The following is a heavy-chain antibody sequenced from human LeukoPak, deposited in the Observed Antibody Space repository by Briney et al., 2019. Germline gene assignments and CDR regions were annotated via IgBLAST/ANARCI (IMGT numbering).Heavy chain of an antibody. Sequence: ASVKVSCKASGGTFSSYAISWVRQAPGQGLEWMGGIIPIFGTANYAQKFQGRVTITADESTSTAYMELSSLRSEDTAVYYCAREVDSGSSLPGDYWGQGTLVTVSS. CDR2: IIPIFGTA. V-gene: IGHV1-69*13. J-gene: IGHJ4*02. CDR1: GGTFSSYA. CDR3: AREVDSGSSLPGDY. D-gene: IGHD6-6*01.